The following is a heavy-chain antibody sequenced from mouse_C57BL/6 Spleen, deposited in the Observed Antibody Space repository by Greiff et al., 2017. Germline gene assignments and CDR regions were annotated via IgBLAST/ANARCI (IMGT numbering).Heavy chain of an antibody. CDR3: AREGYYGNFYYFDY. J-gene: IGHJ2*01. V-gene: IGHV1-18*01. D-gene: IGHD2-1*01. Sequence: VQLQQSGPELVKPGASVKIPCKASGYTFTDYNMDWVKQSHGKSLEWIGDINPNNGGTIYNQKFKGKATLTVDKSSSTAYMELRSLTSEDTAVYYCAREGYYGNFYYFDYWGQGTTLTVSS. CDR1: GYTFTDYN. CDR2: INPNNGGT.